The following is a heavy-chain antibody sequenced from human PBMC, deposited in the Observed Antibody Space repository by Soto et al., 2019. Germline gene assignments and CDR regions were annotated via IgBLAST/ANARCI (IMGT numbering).Heavy chain of an antibody. Sequence: GASVKVSCKASGYTFTGYYMHWVRQAPGQGLEWMGWINPNSGGTNYAQKFQGRVTMTRDTSISTAYMELSRLRSDVTAVYYCAREGPDTAMVTNYWGQGTLVTVSS. J-gene: IGHJ4*02. V-gene: IGHV1-2*02. CDR1: GYTFTGYY. D-gene: IGHD5-18*01. CDR3: AREGPDTAMVTNY. CDR2: INPNSGGT.